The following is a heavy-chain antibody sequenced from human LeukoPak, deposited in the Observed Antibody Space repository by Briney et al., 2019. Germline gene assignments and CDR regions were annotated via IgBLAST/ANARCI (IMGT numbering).Heavy chain of an antibody. CDR3: AIMGSGTGTGFDY. CDR2: IIPIFGTA. CDR1: GGTFSSYA. Sequence: SVKVSCKASGGTFSSYAISWVRQAPGQGLEWMGGIIPIFGTANYAQKFQARVTITTDESTSTAYMELSSLRSEDTAVYYCAIMGSGTGTGFDYWGQGTLVTVSS. J-gene: IGHJ4*02. D-gene: IGHD1-1*01. V-gene: IGHV1-69*05.